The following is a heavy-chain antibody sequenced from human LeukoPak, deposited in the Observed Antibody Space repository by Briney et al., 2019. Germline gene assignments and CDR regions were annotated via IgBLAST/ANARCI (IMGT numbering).Heavy chain of an antibody. CDR2: IGGSGTRT. Sequence: GGSLRLSCSASGFTFTTYGMNWVRQAPGKGLEWVSGIGGSGTRTYYADSVKGRFTISRDNSKNTLYLQMNSLRDEDTAVYYCAKSSLVTPYDYWGQGTLVSVSS. CDR3: AKSSLVTPYDY. V-gene: IGHV3-23*01. CDR1: GFTFTTYG. J-gene: IGHJ4*02. D-gene: IGHD2-15*01.